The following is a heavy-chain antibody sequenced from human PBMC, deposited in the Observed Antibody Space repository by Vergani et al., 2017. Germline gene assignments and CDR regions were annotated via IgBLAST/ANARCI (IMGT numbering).Heavy chain of an antibody. CDR1: GYTFSNYY. Sequence: QVQVVQSGAEVKKSGASVKVSCKTSGYTFSNYYMHWVRQAPGQGLEWMGIINPSGGHKNYAQKFQGRVTMTRDTSTSTVYMELNSLRSEDTAIYYCARGDYGILTGYRYWGQGTMVTVSA. J-gene: IGHJ4*02. V-gene: IGHV1-46*03. CDR3: ARGDYGILTGYRY. D-gene: IGHD3-9*01. CDR2: INPSGGHK.